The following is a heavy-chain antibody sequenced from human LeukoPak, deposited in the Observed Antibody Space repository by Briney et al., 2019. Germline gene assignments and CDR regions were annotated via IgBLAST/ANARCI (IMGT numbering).Heavy chain of an antibody. CDR1: GFTFSSYS. J-gene: IGHJ4*02. V-gene: IGHV3-48*04. CDR3: AILGSSATNIRH. CDR2: INSTSSTI. D-gene: IGHD2-2*01. Sequence: GGSLRLSCAASGFTFSSYSMNWVRQAPGKGPEWVSYINSTSSTIFYADHVKGRVTISRDNAKNSLYLQMNSLRAEVTAVYYCAILGSSATNIRHWGQGTLVTVSS.